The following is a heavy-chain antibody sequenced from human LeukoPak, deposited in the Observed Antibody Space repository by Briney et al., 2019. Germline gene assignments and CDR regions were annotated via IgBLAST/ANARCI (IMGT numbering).Heavy chain of an antibody. CDR1: GYTFTDYY. CDR2: VDPNSGGP. Sequence: ASVKVSCKASGYTFTDYYIHWVRQAPGQGLEWMGWVDPNSGGPNLAQKLQGRVTTTTDTSTSTAYMELRSLRSDDTAVYYCAREAHYSSGPPHDYWGQGTLVTVSS. CDR3: AREAHYSSGPPHDY. V-gene: IGHV1-2*02. D-gene: IGHD6-19*01. J-gene: IGHJ4*02.